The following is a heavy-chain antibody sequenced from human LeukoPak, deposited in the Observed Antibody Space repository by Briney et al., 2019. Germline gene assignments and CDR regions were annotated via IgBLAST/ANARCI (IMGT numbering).Heavy chain of an antibody. V-gene: IGHV3-23*01. CDR1: GFTFSSYA. D-gene: IGHD2-21*02. J-gene: IGHJ4*02. CDR2: ISGSGGST. CDR3: AKPKSRAYCGGDCYPFDY. Sequence: RTGGSLRLSCAASGFTFSSYAMSWVRQAPGKGLEWVSAISGSGGSTYYADSVKGRFTISRDNSKNTLYLQMNSLRAEDTAVYYCAKPKSRAYCGGDCYPFDYRGQGTLVTVSS.